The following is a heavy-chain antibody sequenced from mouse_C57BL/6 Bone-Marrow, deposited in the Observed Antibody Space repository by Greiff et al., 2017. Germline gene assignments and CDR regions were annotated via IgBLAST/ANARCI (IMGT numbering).Heavy chain of an antibody. J-gene: IGHJ1*03. V-gene: IGHV1-55*01. CDR1: GYTFTSYW. Sequence: QVHVKQPGAELVKPGASVKMSCKASGYTFTSYWITWVKQRPGQGLEWIGDIYPGSGSTNYNEKFKSKATLTVDTSSSTAYMQLSSLTSEDSAVYYCARPAYSNDWYFDVWGTGTTVTVSS. CDR3: ARPAYSNDWYFDV. CDR2: IYPGSGST. D-gene: IGHD2-5*01.